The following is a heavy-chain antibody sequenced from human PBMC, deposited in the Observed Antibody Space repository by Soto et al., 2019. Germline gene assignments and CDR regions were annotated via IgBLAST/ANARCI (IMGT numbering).Heavy chain of an antibody. V-gene: IGHV5-10-1*01. CDR3: ARVYYYDSSGYLTPHDAFDI. CDR2: IDPSDSYT. D-gene: IGHD3-22*01. CDR1: GYSFTSYW. Sequence: PGESLKISCKGSGYSFTSYWISWVRQMPRKGLEWMGRIDPSDSYTNYSPSFQGHVTISADKSISTAYLQWSSLKASDTAMYYCARVYYYDSSGYLTPHDAFDIWGQGTMATVSS. J-gene: IGHJ3*02.